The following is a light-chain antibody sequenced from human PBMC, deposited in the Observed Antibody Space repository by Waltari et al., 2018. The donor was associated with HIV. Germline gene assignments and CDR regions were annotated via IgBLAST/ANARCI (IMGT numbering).Light chain of an antibody. Sequence: QSALTQFASVSGSPGQSITISCTGTSSHVGNYKPVSWYQQPPGKAPKLMIDEGSKRPSGVSNRFSGSKSGNTASLTISGLQAEDEADYYCCSYANSSTVFGGGTKVTVL. J-gene: IGLJ2*01. CDR3: CSYANSSTV. CDR2: EGS. V-gene: IGLV2-23*01. CDR1: SSHVGNYKP.